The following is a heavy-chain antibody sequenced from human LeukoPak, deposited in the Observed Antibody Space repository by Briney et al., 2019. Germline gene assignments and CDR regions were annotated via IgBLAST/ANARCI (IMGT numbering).Heavy chain of an antibody. CDR1: GGSISSGGYY. CDR2: IYYSGST. D-gene: IGHD3-22*01. Sequence: SETLSLTCTVSGGSISSGGYYWSWIRQHPGKGLEWIGYIYYSGSTYYNPSLKSRVTISVDTSKNQFSLKLSPVTAADTAVYYCARDSMHSGYGYYYYGMDVWGQGTTVTVSS. V-gene: IGHV4-31*03. CDR3: ARDSMHSGYGYYYYGMDV. J-gene: IGHJ6*02.